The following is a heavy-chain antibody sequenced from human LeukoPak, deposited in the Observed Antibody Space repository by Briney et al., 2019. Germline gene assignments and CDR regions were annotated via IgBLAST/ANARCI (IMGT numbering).Heavy chain of an antibody. CDR2: IYHSGST. D-gene: IGHD5-18*01. CDR1: GYSISSGYY. Sequence: SETLSLTCTVSGYSISSGYYWGWIRQPPGKGLEWIGSIYHSGSTYYNPSLKSRVTISVDTSKNQFSLKLSSVTAADTAVYYCARRGRSGYSYSRHWYFDLWGRGTLVTVSS. V-gene: IGHV4-38-2*02. J-gene: IGHJ2*01. CDR3: ARRGRSGYSYSRHWYFDL.